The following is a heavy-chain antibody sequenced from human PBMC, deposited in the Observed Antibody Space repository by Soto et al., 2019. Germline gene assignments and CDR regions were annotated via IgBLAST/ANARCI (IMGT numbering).Heavy chain of an antibody. D-gene: IGHD2-2*01. CDR3: ARLHGYCISSSCHGHYAMDV. CDR1: SASISSSSYT. V-gene: IGHV4-39*01. J-gene: IGHJ6*02. Sequence: QLQLQESGPGLVKPSETLSLTCTVSSASISSSSYTWGWIRQPPGKGPEWIGSIYYSGITYYNPSLNSRVTVSVDTSKNQFSLKVTSVTAADTAVYYCARLHGYCISSSCHGHYAMDVWGQGTTVTVSS. CDR2: IYYSGIT.